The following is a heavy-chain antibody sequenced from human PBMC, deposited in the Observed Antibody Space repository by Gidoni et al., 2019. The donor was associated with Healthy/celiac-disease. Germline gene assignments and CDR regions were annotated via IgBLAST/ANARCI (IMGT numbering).Heavy chain of an antibody. V-gene: IGHV4-61*02. CDR1: GGSISSGSSY. CDR2: IYTSGST. D-gene: IGHD3-22*01. Sequence: QVQLQESGPGLVKPSQTLSLTCTVSGGSISSGSSYWSWIRQPAGKGLEWIGRIYTSGSTNYNPSLKSRVTISVDTSKNQFSLKLSSVTAADTAVYYCARGTKYYYDSSGYQTGLVYWGQGTLVTVSS. CDR3: ARGTKYYYDSSGYQTGLVY. J-gene: IGHJ4*02.